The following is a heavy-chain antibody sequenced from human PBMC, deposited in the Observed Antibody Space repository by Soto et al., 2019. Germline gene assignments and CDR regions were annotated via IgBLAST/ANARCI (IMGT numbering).Heavy chain of an antibody. V-gene: IGHV3-21*01. CDR1: GFTFSSYS. D-gene: IGHD5-12*01. CDR3: ARDVYTGYDSYYYYYMDV. Sequence: EVQLVESGGGLVRPGGSLRLSCAASGFTFSSYSINWVRQAPGKGLEWVSSIGRVSSHIYYADSVKGRFTVSRDNAKNPLYLQMNNLRVEDTAVYYCARDVYTGYDSYYYYYMDVWGKGTTVTVSS. CDR2: IGRVSSHI. J-gene: IGHJ6*03.